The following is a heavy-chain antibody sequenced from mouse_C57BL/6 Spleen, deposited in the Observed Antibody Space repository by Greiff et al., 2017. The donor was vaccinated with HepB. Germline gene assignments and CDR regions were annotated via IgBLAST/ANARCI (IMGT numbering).Heavy chain of an antibody. CDR2: IYPGDGDT. J-gene: IGHJ1*03. CDR3: ANLYSNYGYFDV. V-gene: IGHV1-82*01. Sequence: QVQLKQSGPELVKPGASVKISCKASGYAFSSSWMNWVKQRPGKGLEWIGRIYPGDGDTNYNGKFKGKATLTADKSSSTAYMQLSSLTSEDSAVYFCANLYSNYGYFDVWGTGTTVTVSS. CDR1: GYAFSSSW. D-gene: IGHD2-5*01.